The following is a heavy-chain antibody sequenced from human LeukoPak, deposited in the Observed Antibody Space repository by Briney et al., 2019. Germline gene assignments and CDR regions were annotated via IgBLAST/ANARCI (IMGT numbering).Heavy chain of an antibody. Sequence: AGGSLRLSCAASGSTFSSYSMNWVRQAPGKGLEWVSSISSSSSYIYYADSVKGRFTISRDNAKNSLYLQMNSLRAEDTAVYYCATGPYCSGGSCSYYYYYMDVWGKGTTVTVSS. V-gene: IGHV3-21*01. CDR3: ATGPYCSGGSCSYYYYYMDV. D-gene: IGHD2-15*01. CDR2: ISSSSSYI. CDR1: GSTFSSYS. J-gene: IGHJ6*03.